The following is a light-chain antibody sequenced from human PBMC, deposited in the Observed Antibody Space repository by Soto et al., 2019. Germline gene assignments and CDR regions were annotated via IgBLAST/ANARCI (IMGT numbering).Light chain of an antibody. V-gene: IGKV4-1*01. CDR3: QQYYSTPIT. CDR1: QSVLYTSNNKNY. J-gene: IGKJ5*01. CDR2: WAS. Sequence: DIVMTQSPDSLAVSLGERATINCKSSQSVLYTSNNKNYLAWYQQKPGQPPKLLIYWASTRESGVPDRFSGSGSGTDFTLTISSLQAEDVAVYYCQQYYSTPITFGHGTRLEI.